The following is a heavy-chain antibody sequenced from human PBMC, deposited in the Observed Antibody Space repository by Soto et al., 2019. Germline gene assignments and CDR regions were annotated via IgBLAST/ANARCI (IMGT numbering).Heavy chain of an antibody. CDR1: GGSFSTLG. Sequence: ASVKVSCKASGGSFSTLGINWVRQAPGQGLEWMGGIIPLFGKARYAETSQGRVTITADTSTGTAYMEVSSLRSDDTAVFYCATAHNSGWYFFDYWGPGTLVTVSS. J-gene: IGHJ4*02. V-gene: IGHV1-69*06. CDR3: ATAHNSGWYFFDY. CDR2: IIPLFGKA. D-gene: IGHD6-19*01.